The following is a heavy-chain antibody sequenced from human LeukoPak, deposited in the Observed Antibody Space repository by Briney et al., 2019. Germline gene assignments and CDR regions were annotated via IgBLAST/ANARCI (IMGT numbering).Heavy chain of an antibody. D-gene: IGHD3-16*02. CDR3: ARLSRDRLGELSSFDY. CDR1: GYTFTSYG. J-gene: IGHJ4*02. Sequence: GASVKVSCKASGYTFTSYGISWVRQAPGQGLEWMGWISAYNGNTNYAQKFQGRVTMTTDTSTSTAYMELRSLRSDDTAVYYCARLSRDRLGELSSFDYWGQGTLVTVSS. CDR2: ISAYNGNT. V-gene: IGHV1-18*01.